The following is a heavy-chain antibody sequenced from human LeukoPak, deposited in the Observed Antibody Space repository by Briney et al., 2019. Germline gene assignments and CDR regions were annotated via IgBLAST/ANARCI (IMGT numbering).Heavy chain of an antibody. J-gene: IGHJ2*01. D-gene: IGHD2-21*02. Sequence: SVKVSCKASGGTFSSYAISWVRQAPGQGLEWRGGIIPIFGTANYAQKFQGRVTITTDESTSTAYMELSSLRSEDTAVYYCARVALEAYCGGDCYLYWYFDLWGRGTLVTVSS. V-gene: IGHV1-69*05. CDR2: IIPIFGTA. CDR3: ARVALEAYCGGDCYLYWYFDL. CDR1: GGTFSSYA.